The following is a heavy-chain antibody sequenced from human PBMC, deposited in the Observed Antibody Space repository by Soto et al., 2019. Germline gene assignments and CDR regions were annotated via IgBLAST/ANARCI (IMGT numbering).Heavy chain of an antibody. CDR3: ARDRYDFYGDLDY. J-gene: IGHJ4*02. CDR1: GFTFSSYG. D-gene: IGHD4-17*01. V-gene: IGHV3-33*01. Sequence: QVQLVESGGGVVQPGRSLRLSCAASGFTFSSYGMHGVRQAPGKGLEWVAVIWYDGSNKYYADSVKGRFTISRDNSKNTLYLQMNSLRAEDTAVYYCARDRYDFYGDLDYWGQGTLVTVSS. CDR2: IWYDGSNK.